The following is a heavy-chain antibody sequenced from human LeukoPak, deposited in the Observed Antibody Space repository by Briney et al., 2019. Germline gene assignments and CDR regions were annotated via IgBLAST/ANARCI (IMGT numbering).Heavy chain of an antibody. CDR2: IYTSGST. CDR1: GFTFSSYG. J-gene: IGHJ4*02. CDR3: ARQTGSGLFILP. D-gene: IGHD3/OR15-3a*01. Sequence: GSLRLSCAASGFTFSSYGMSWIRQPAGKGLEWIGRIYTSGSTNYNPSLKSRVTMSVDTSKNQFSLRLTSVTAADTAVYYCARQTGSGLFILPGGQETLVTVSS. V-gene: IGHV4-4*07.